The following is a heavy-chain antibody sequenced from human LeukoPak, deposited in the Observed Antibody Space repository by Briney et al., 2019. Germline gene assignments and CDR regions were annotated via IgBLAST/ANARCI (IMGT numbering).Heavy chain of an antibody. CDR3: ARGPLRTHYYYYYGMDV. Sequence: GGSLRLSCAASGFTVSSNYMSWVRQAPGEGLGWVSVIYSGGSTYYADSVKGRFTISRHNSKNTLYLQRNSLRAEDTAVYYCARGPLRTHYYYYYGMDVWGQGPTVTVSS. V-gene: IGHV3-53*04. D-gene: IGHD5-12*01. J-gene: IGHJ6*02. CDR2: IYSGGST. CDR1: GFTVSSNY.